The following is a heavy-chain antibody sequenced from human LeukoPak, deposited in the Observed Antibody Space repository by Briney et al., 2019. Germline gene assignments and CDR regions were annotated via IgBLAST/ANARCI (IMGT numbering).Heavy chain of an antibody. Sequence: SETLPLTCTVSGYSISSGYYWGWIRQPPGRGLEWIGTIHHRGSTYYNPSLKSRVTQSVDTSKNHFSLNLTSVTAADTALYYCASGRSLDAFDFWGRGTMVTVSS. CDR3: ASGRSLDAFDF. V-gene: IGHV4-38-2*02. J-gene: IGHJ3*01. CDR1: GYSISSGYY. CDR2: IHHRGST.